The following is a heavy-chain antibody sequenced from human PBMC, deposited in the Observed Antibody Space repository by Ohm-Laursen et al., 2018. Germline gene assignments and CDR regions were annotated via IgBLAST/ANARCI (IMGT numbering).Heavy chain of an antibody. CDR3: ARQESSGWYPDY. CDR2: IYYSGST. CDR1: GGSISSYY. D-gene: IGHD6-19*01. V-gene: IGHV4-59*08. J-gene: IGHJ4*02. Sequence: SQTLSLTCSVSGGSISSYYWTWIRQPPGKGLEWIGYIYYSGSTNYNPSLKSRVTISVDTSKNQFSLKLSSVTAADTAVYYCARQESSGWYPDYWGQGTTVTVSS.